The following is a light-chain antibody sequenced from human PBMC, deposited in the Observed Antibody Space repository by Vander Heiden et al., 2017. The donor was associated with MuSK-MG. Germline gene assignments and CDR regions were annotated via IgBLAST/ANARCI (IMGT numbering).Light chain of an antibody. CDR3: RQDNNWPLT. J-gene: IGKJ4*01. CDR2: DGS. CDR1: QSVSSN. Sequence: PATMSVSPGERATLSCRASQSVSSNLAWYYVTPGQAPTIPIRDGSTSWTGTQLKLNGHEPVTEFTLTISILHPEDFAVYYCRQDNNWPLTFGGGTKVXIK. V-gene: IGKV3-15*01.